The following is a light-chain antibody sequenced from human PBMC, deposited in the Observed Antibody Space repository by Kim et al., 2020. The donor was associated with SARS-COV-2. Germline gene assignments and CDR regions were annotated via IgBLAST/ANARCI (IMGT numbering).Light chain of an antibody. CDR2: GND. CDR3: AAWDDSLNDRM. J-gene: IGLJ3*02. Sequence: GQRVTISCSGTASNIGNSPVSWYQQLPGTAPKLLIYGNDERPSRVPDQFSGSKSGASASLAISGLQSDDEADYYCAAWDDSLNDRMFGGGTQLTVL. V-gene: IGLV1-44*01. CDR1: ASNIGNSP.